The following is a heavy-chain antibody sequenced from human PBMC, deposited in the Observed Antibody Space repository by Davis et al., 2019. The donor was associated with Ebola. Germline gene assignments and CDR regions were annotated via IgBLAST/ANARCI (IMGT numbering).Heavy chain of an antibody. D-gene: IGHD4-17*01. J-gene: IGHJ6*02. V-gene: IGHV4-61*08. Sequence: SETLSLTCTVSGASISNSDDYFWAWIRQPPGKGLEWIGNVHYLGNTNYNPSLKGRVTISVDTSTNQFSLRLSSVTAADTAMYFCARGNYGDYIILYYYNMDVWGQETTVTVSS. CDR3: ARGNYGDYIILYYYNMDV. CDR2: VHYLGNT. CDR1: GASISNSDDYF.